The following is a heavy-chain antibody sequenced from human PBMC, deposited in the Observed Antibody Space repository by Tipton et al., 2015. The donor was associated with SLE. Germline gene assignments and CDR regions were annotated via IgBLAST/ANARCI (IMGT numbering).Heavy chain of an antibody. J-gene: IGHJ3*02. CDR3: ARDPASSFDI. CDR2: IWYDGSKK. CDR1: GFTFSSHG. V-gene: IGHV3-33*01. Sequence: SLRLSCAASGFTFSSHGMHWVRQAPGKGLEWVSVIWYDGSKKYYADSVKGRFTISRDDSKNTLYLQMDSLRAEDTAMYYCARDPASSFDIWGQGTIVTVSS.